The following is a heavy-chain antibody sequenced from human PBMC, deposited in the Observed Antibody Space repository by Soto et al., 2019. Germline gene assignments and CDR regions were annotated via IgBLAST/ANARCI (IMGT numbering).Heavy chain of an antibody. V-gene: IGHV3-23*01. D-gene: IGHD4-17*01. Sequence: EVQLLESGGGLVQPGGSLRLSCAASGFTFSSYAMSWVRQAPGKGLEWVSAISGSGGSTYYADSVKGRFTISRDNSKNTLYLQMNSLRAEDTAVYYCAKDKDADYGDYYYYGMDVWGQGTTVTVSS. J-gene: IGHJ6*02. CDR1: GFTFSSYA. CDR3: AKDKDADYGDYYYYGMDV. CDR2: ISGSGGST.